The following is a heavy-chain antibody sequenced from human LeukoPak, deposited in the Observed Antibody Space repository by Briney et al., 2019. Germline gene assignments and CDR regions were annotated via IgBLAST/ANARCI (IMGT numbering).Heavy chain of an antibody. CDR1: GYTFTGYY. J-gene: IGHJ4*02. CDR2: INPDTGAT. CDR3: ASGYRFRN. Sequence: ASVKVSFKTSGYTFTGYYLHWVRQAPGQGLEWMGWINPDTGATGHAQKFQGRVTMTRDTSISTAYMELSRLRYDDTAVYYCASGYRFRNWGQGTLVTVSS. D-gene: IGHD5-18*01. V-gene: IGHV1-2*02.